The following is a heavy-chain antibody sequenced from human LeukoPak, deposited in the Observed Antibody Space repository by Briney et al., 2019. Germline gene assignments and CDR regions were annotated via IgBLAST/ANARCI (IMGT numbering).Heavy chain of an antibody. CDR2: ISSSSSYI. D-gene: IGHD3-16*02. CDR3: ARGGRGMITFGGVIVTSIDY. V-gene: IGHV3-21*01. J-gene: IGHJ4*02. Sequence: PGGSLRLSCAASGFTFSSYSMNWVRQAPGKGLEWVSSISSSSSYIYYADSVKGRFTISRDNAKNSLYLQMNSLRAEDTAVYYCARGGRGMITFGGVIVTSIDYWGQGTLVTVSS. CDR1: GFTFSSYS.